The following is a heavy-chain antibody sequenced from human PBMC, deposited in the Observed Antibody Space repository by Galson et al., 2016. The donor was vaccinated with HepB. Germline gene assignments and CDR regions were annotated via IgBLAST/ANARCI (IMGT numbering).Heavy chain of an antibody. CDR3: ARGGGFFDRGGLFDY. CDR1: GYIFTNYW. D-gene: IGHD3-22*01. V-gene: IGHV5-51*03. J-gene: IGHJ4*02. Sequence: QSGAEVKKPGESLKISCRGSGYIFTNYWIGWVRQMPGKGLEWLGIIYPGYSDTRYSPSFQGRVTISVDKSIRTAYLQWSGLEASDTAIYYCARGGGFFDRGGLFDYWGQGTQVTVSS. CDR2: IYPGYSDT.